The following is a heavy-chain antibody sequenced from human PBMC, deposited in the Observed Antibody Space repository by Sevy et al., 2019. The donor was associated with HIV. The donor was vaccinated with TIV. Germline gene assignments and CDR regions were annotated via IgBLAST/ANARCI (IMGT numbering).Heavy chain of an antibody. D-gene: IGHD4-17*01. J-gene: IGHJ3*02. V-gene: IGHV3-33*01. CDR1: GFTFSSYG. CDR3: ARGYGDYRIDAFDI. Sequence: GGSLRLSCAASGFTFSSYGMHWVRQAPGKGLEWVAVIWYDGSNKYYADSVKDRFTISRDNSKNTLYLQMNSLRAEDTAVYYCARGYGDYRIDAFDIWGQGTMVTVS. CDR2: IWYDGSNK.